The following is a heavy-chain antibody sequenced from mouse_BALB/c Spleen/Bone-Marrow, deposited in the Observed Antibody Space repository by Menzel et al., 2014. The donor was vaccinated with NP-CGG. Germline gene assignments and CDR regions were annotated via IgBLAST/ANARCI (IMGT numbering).Heavy chain of an antibody. CDR3: ARQEFAIYWYFDV. CDR2: IDPANGNT. J-gene: IGHJ1*01. CDR1: GFNIKDTY. D-gene: IGHD1-3*01. Sequence: VQLQESGAELVKPGASVKLSCSASGFNIKDTYMHWVKQRPEQGLEWIGRIDPANGNTKFDPKFQDKATITADTSSNTVDLQLSSLTFEDTAVYYCARQEFAIYWYFDVWGAATTATVST. V-gene: IGHV14-3*02.